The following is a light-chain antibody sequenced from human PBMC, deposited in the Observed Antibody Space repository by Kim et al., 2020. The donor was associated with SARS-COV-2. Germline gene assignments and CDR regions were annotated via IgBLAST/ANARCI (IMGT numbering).Light chain of an antibody. J-gene: IGKJ2*01. CDR3: LQYNILPYT. CDR2: GGS. V-gene: IGKV3-15*01. Sequence: SEYVGERAARSCRARQSGSSDVGWDPQKPGQAPSLLIHGGSTRATGFPARFSGSGSGADFTLTITSLQSEDFAIYFCLQYNILPYTFGQGTKLEI. CDR1: QSGSSD.